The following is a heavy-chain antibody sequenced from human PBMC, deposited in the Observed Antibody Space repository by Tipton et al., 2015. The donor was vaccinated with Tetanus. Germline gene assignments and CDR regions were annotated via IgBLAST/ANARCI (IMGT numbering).Heavy chain of an antibody. CDR2: ISYSSTYE. CDR3: ARESLHSSSWYGRNFDS. J-gene: IGHJ4*02. D-gene: IGHD6-13*01. CDR1: GFSFSRYN. Sequence: SLRLSCAASGFSFSRYNMNWVRLAPGKGLEWVSYISYSSTYEFYADSLKGRFTISRDNAKNSLYLQMDSLRAEDTAVYYCARESLHSSSWYGRNFDSWGQGTLVTVSS. V-gene: IGHV3-21*01.